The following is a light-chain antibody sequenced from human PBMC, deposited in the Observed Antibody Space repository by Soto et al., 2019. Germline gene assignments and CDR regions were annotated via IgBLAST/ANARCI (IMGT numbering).Light chain of an antibody. CDR2: KAS. Sequence: DIPVPQSPSTLSASIGDRVTLTCGASQNVNRSLAWYQQKAGKEPKLLIYKASTLENGVPSRFSGSGSGADVTLTISSLQPDDFAPYLCQQYRHYPDAFGPATK. J-gene: IGKJ3*01. CDR1: QNVNRS. V-gene: IGKV1-5*03. CDR3: QQYRHYPDA.